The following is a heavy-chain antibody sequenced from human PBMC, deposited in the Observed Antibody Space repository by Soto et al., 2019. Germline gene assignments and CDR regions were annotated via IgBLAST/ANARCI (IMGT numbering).Heavy chain of an antibody. CDR1: GGSISSYY. V-gene: IGHV4-59*01. CDR2: IYYSGST. Sequence: PSETLSLTCTVSGGSISSYYWSRIRQPPGKGLEWIGYIYYSGSTNYNPSLKSRVTISVDTSKNQFSLKLSSVTAADTAVYYCARDKGGWFGERYFDYWGQGTLVTVSS. J-gene: IGHJ4*02. D-gene: IGHD3-10*01. CDR3: ARDKGGWFGERYFDY.